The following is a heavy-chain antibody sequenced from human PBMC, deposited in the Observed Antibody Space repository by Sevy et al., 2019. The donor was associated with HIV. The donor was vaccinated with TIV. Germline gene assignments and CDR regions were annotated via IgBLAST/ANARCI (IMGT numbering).Heavy chain of an antibody. CDR2: IWYDGINK. J-gene: IGHJ4*02. Sequence: GGSLRLSCEVFGFTFSDYGMHWVRQAPGKGLEWVAGIWYDGINKYYADSVKGRFTISRDNSKNTLYLQMNSLRDEDTAIYFCVRDNLLPMMITMVRGALSYNFDHWGQGTLVTVSS. CDR1: GFTFSDYG. D-gene: IGHD3-10*01. V-gene: IGHV3-33*01. CDR3: VRDNLLPMMITMVRGALSYNFDH.